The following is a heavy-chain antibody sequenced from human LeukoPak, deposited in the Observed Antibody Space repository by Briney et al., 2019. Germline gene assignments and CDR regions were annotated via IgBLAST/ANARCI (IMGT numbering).Heavy chain of an antibody. CDR3: ASGTTILSASFDY. J-gene: IGHJ4*02. V-gene: IGHV4-39*01. CDR1: GGSISSYY. CDR2: IYYSGST. D-gene: IGHD1-14*01. Sequence: SETLSLTCTVSGGSISSYYWGWIRQPPGKGLEWIGSIYYSGSTYYNPSLKSRVTISVDTSKNQFSLKLSSVTAADTAVYYCASGTTILSASFDYWGQGTLVTVSS.